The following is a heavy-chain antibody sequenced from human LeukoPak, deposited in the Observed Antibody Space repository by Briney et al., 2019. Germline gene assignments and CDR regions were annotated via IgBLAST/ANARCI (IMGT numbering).Heavy chain of an antibody. CDR1: GDSISTSSYY. J-gene: IGHJ4*02. Sequence: SSKTLSLTCTVSGDSISTSSYYWGWIRQPPGKGLEWLGSIYYSGSTYYNPSLKSRVTISVDTSKNQFSLNLYSVTSADTAVFYCARSYYYDYRQVDYWGQGTLVTVSS. CDR2: IYYSGST. V-gene: IGHV4-39*01. D-gene: IGHD3-22*01. CDR3: ARSYYYDYRQVDY.